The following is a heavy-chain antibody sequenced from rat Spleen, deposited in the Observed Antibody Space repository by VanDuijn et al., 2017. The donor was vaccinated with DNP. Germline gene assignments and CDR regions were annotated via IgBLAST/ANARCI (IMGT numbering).Heavy chain of an antibody. J-gene: IGHJ2*01. CDR2: IWRGGTP. CDR1: GFPLTAYH. Sequence: QVQLRESGPGLVQPSQTLSLACTVSGFPLTAYHVHWVRQPAGKGLEWMGVIWRGGTPDYNSALRSRLGISRDTSKSQVFLKMNSLQAEDTATYYCARDGQWDYLDHWGQGVMVAVSS. D-gene: IGHD1-1*01. V-gene: IGHV2-30*01. CDR3: ARDGQWDYLDH.